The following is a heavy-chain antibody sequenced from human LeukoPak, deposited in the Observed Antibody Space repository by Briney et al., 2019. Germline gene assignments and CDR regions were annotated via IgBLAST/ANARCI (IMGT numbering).Heavy chain of an antibody. V-gene: IGHV3-74*01. D-gene: IGHD2-21*02. CDR2: INSDGSST. CDR1: GFTFSSYW. CDR3: AKDAYCGGDCLFDY. Sequence: GGSLRLSCAASGFTFSSYWMHWVRQAPGKGLVWVSRINSDGSSTSYADSVKGRFTISRDNSKNTLYLQMNSLRAEDTAVYYCAKDAYCGGDCLFDYWGQGTLVTVSS. J-gene: IGHJ4*02.